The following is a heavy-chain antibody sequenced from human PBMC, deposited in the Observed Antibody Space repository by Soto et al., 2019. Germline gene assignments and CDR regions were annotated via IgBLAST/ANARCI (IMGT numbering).Heavy chain of an antibody. CDR1: AFTFSSDW. CDR2: IKQDGSEK. Sequence: AGSLRLSCAASAFTFSSDWMSWVRQAPRKGLEWVANIKQDGSEKYYVDSVKGRFTISRDNAKNSLYLQMNSLRAEDTAVYYCARDIVATIRGLDYWGQGTLVTVSS. V-gene: IGHV3-7*01. CDR3: ARDIVATIRGLDY. D-gene: IGHD5-12*01. J-gene: IGHJ4*02.